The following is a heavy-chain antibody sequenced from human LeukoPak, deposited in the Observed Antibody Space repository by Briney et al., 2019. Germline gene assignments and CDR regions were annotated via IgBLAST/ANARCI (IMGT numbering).Heavy chain of an antibody. D-gene: IGHD2-8*01. CDR1: GGSVSSGSYY. V-gene: IGHV4-61*01. CDR2: IYYSGST. Sequence: PSETLSLTCTVSGGSVSSGSYYWSWIRQPPGTGLEWIGYIYYSGSTNYNPSLKSRVTISVDTSKNQFSLKLSSVTAADTAVYYCARLNGDLFDYWGQGTLVTVSS. J-gene: IGHJ4*02. CDR3: ARLNGDLFDY.